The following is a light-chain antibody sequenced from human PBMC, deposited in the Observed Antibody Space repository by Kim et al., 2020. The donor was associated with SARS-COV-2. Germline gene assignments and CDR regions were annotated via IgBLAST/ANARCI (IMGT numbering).Light chain of an antibody. Sequence: QSVLTQPPSASGTPGQRVSISCSGSSSNIGTTTVNWYQQLPGTAPKLLIYNDNKRPSGVPDRFSGSKSGTSASLAISGLQSEDEADYYCSTWDDNLKAWVFGGGTQLTVL. CDR1: SSNIGTTT. J-gene: IGLJ3*02. V-gene: IGLV1-44*01. CDR3: STWDDNLKAWV. CDR2: NDN.